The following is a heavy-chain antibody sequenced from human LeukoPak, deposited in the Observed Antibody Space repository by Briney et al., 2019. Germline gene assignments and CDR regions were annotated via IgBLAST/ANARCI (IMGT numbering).Heavy chain of an antibody. CDR3: ARDRFWSGYGDAFDI. CDR1: GFTFSSYW. J-gene: IGHJ3*02. CDR2: IKQDGSEK. V-gene: IGHV3-7*01. Sequence: QPGGSLRLSCAASGFTFSSYWMSWVRQAPGKGLEWVANIKQDGSEKYYVDSVKGRFTISRDNAKNSLYLQMNSLRAEDTAVYYCARDRFWSGYGDAFDIWGQGTMVTVSS. D-gene: IGHD3-3*01.